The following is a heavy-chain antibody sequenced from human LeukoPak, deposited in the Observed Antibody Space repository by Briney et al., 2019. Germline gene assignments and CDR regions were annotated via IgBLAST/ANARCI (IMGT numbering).Heavy chain of an antibody. Sequence: GGSLRLSCAASGFTFSNYAMHWVRQAPGQGLEWVAFIRYDGSNKYYADSVKGRFTISRDNSKNTLFLQMNSLRDEDTAMYYCAKVSPISPSGYLDYWGQGTPVTVSS. D-gene: IGHD3-3*01. CDR2: IRYDGSNK. CDR1: GFTFSNYA. V-gene: IGHV3-30*02. J-gene: IGHJ4*02. CDR3: AKVSPISPSGYLDY.